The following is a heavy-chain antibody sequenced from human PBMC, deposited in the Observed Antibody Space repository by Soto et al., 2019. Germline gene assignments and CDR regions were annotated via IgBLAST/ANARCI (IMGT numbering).Heavy chain of an antibody. CDR1: GGSISSYY. Sequence: SETLSLTCTVSGGSISSYYWSWIRQPPGKGLEWIGYIYYSGSTNYNPSLKSRVTISVDTSKNQFSLKLGSVTAADTAVYYCARVLVRGFGELFHNYWFDPWGQGTLVTVSS. J-gene: IGHJ5*02. CDR2: IYYSGST. D-gene: IGHD3-10*01. V-gene: IGHV4-59*01. CDR3: ARVLVRGFGELFHNYWFDP.